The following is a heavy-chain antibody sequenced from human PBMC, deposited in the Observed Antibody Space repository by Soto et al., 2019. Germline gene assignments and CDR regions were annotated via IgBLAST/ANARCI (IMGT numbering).Heavy chain of an antibody. CDR3: ATAPRYFDWLL. V-gene: IGHV1-18*01. CDR1: GYTFTSYG. Sequence: GASVKVSFKASGYTFTSYGISWVRQAPGQGLEWMGWISAYNGNTNYAQKLQGRVTMTTDTSTSTAYMELRSLRSDDTAVYYCATAPRYFDWLLWGQGTLVTVSS. J-gene: IGHJ4*02. CDR2: ISAYNGNT. D-gene: IGHD3-9*01.